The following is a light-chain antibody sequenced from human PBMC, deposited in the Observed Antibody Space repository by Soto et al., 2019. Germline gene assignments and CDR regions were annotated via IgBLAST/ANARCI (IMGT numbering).Light chain of an antibody. Sequence: EIVLTQSPGTLSLSPGERATLSCRASQSVSSSYLAWYQQKPGQAPRLLIYGASSWATGIPDRFSGSGSGTDSTLTISRLEPEDFAVYYCQQYGSSPTTFGQGTKVDIK. CDR3: QQYGSSPTT. CDR1: QSVSSSY. V-gene: IGKV3-20*01. J-gene: IGKJ1*01. CDR2: GAS.